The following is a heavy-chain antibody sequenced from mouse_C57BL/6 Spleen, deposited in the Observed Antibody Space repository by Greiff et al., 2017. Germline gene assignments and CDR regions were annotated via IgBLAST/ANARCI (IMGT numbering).Heavy chain of an antibody. CDR2: IDPSDSYT. D-gene: IGHD2-2*01. Sequence: QVHVKQPGAELVKPGASVKLSCKASGYTFTSYWMQWVKQRPGQGLEWIGEIDPSDSYTNYNQKFKGKATLTVDTSSSTAYMQLSSLTSEDSAVYYCARCGYDKRYFDVWGTGTTVTVSS. V-gene: IGHV1-50*01. J-gene: IGHJ1*03. CDR1: GYTFTSYW. CDR3: ARCGYDKRYFDV.